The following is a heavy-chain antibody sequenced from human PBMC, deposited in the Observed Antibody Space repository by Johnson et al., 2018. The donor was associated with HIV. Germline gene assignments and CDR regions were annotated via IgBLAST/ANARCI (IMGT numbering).Heavy chain of an antibody. CDR2: ISYDGRNK. J-gene: IGHJ3*02. Sequence: QVQVVESGGGVVQPGRSLRLSCAASGFTFNIYGMHWVRQAPGKGLEWVATISYDGRNKYYADSVKGRFTISRDNSKNTLYLQMNSLRAEDTAVYYCAGGAQLVHLGAFDIGGQGTMVTVSS. D-gene: IGHD6-13*01. CDR1: GFTFNIYG. V-gene: IGHV3-30*03. CDR3: AGGAQLVHLGAFDI.